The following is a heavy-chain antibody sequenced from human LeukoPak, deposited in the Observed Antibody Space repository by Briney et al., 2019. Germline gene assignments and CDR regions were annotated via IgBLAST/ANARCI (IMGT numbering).Heavy chain of an antibody. D-gene: IGHD2-2*01. J-gene: IGHJ6*03. V-gene: IGHV4-38-2*02. CDR3: ARTSQGCSSTSCYYYYYMDV. CDR2: IYHSGST. Sequence: PSETLSLTCTVSGYSISSGYYWGWIRQPPGKGLEWIGSIYHSGSTYYNPSLKSRVTISVDTSKNQFSLKLSSVTAADTAVYYCARTSQGCSSTSCYYYYYMDVWGKGTTVTASS. CDR1: GYSISSGYY.